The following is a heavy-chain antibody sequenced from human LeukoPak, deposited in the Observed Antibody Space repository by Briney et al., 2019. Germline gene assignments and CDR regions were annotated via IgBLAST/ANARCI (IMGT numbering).Heavy chain of an antibody. J-gene: IGHJ4*02. D-gene: IGHD3-22*01. CDR1: GFTFSSYG. CDR3: ARELGGDAVDYYHSSGYFDY. Sequence: GGSLRLSCAASGFTFSSYGMHWVRQAPGKGLEWVAVIWYDGSNKYYADSVKGRFTISRDNSKNTLYLQTNSLRAEDTAVYYCARELGGDAVDYYHSSGYFDYWGQGTLVTVSS. V-gene: IGHV3-33*01. CDR2: IWYDGSNK.